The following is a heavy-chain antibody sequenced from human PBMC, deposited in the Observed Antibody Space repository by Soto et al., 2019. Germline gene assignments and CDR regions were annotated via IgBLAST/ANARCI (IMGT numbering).Heavy chain of an antibody. J-gene: IGHJ6*02. Sequence: PGESLKISCKSYGYSFTTYWIAWVRQMPGKGLEWMGSIHPGESDTRYSPSFQGQVTISADRSITTAYLQWSSLKASDTAMYYCARITYYYSGMDVWGQGTTVTVSS. CDR2: IHPGESDT. V-gene: IGHV5-51*01. D-gene: IGHD1-20*01. CDR1: GYSFTTYW. CDR3: ARITYYYSGMDV.